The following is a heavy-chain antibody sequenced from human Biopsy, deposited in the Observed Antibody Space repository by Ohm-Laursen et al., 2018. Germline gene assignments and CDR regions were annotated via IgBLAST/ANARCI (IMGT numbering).Heavy chain of an antibody. Sequence: SLRLSCAASGFTFSDRSLSWIRQAPGKGLEWIADISSTSKTISYADSVKGRFTISRDNAKNTLYLQMDSLRVEDTAVYYCARRSTTYCSSTSCSFDYWGQETLVTVSS. CDR3: ARRSTTYCSSTSCSFDY. V-gene: IGHV3-11*04. D-gene: IGHD2-2*01. CDR1: GFTFSDRS. CDR2: ISSTSKTI. J-gene: IGHJ4*02.